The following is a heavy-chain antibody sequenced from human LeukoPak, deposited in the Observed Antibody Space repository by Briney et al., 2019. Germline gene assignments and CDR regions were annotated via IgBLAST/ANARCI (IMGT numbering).Heavy chain of an antibody. Sequence: GGSLRLSCAASGFTFSSYAMHWVRQAPGKGLEWVAGIKQDGSENYYVDSVKGRFTISRDNSKNSLYLQMNSLRAEDTAVYFCARERFCTSTTCYVGAPFDYWGQGTLVTVSS. CDR2: IKQDGSEN. CDR1: GFTFSSYA. CDR3: ARERFCTSTTCYVGAPFDY. V-gene: IGHV3-7*01. J-gene: IGHJ4*02. D-gene: IGHD2-2*01.